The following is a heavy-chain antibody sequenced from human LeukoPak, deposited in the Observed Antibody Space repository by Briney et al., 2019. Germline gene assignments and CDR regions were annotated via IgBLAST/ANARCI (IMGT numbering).Heavy chain of an antibody. CDR2: IIPIFGTA. D-gene: IGHD2-15*01. Sequence: GASVKVSCKASGGTFSSYAISWVRQAPGQGLEWMGGIIPIFGTANYAQKFQGRVTITADESTSTAYMELSSLTSEDTAVYYCARVCSGGSCLDSWGQGTLVTVSS. V-gene: IGHV1-69*01. J-gene: IGHJ5*01. CDR3: ARVCSGGSCLDS. CDR1: GGTFSSYA.